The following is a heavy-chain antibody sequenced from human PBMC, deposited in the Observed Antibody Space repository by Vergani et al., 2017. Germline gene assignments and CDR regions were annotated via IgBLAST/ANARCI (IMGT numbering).Heavy chain of an antibody. CDR3: ARDWDNWNSVDDAFDI. Sequence: EVQLVESGGGVVQPGRSLRLSCAASGFTFSSYGMHWVRQAPGKGLEWVSYISSSGSTIYYADSVKGRFTISRDNAKNSLYLQMNSLRAEDTAVYYCARDWDNWNSVDDAFDIWGQGTMVTVSS. V-gene: IGHV3-48*04. CDR2: ISSSGSTI. J-gene: IGHJ3*02. CDR1: GFTFSSYG. D-gene: IGHD1-1*01.